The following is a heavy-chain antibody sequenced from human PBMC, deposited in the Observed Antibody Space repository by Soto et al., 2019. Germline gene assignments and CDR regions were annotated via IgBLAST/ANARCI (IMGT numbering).Heavy chain of an antibody. CDR1: GFTFKNYG. CDR3: AKDFSGITGTTGRFDY. V-gene: IGHV3-30*18. CDR2: ISYDGSNK. D-gene: IGHD1-20*01. J-gene: IGHJ4*02. Sequence: GGSLRLSCAASGFTFKNYGMHWVRQAPGKGLEWVAVISYDGSNKYYADSVKGRFTISRDNSKNTLYLQMNSLRAEDTAVYYCAKDFSGITGTTGRFDYWGQGTLVTVSS.